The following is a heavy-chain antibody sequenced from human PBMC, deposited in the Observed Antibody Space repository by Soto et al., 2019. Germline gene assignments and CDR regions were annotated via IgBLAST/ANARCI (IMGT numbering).Heavy chain of an antibody. CDR1: GGSISSGGYY. V-gene: IGHV4-31*03. Sequence: PSETLSLTCTVSGGSISSGGYYWSWIRQHPGKGLEWIGYIYYSGSTYYNPSLKSRVTISVDTSKNQFSLKLSSVTAADTAVYYCAREPRFDSIDYWGQGTLVTVSS. D-gene: IGHD3-9*01. CDR2: IYYSGST. CDR3: AREPRFDSIDY. J-gene: IGHJ4*02.